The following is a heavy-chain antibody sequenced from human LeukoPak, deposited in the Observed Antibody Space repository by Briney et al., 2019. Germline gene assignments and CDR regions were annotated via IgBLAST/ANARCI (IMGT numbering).Heavy chain of an antibody. V-gene: IGHV4-34*01. Sequence: SETLSLTCALYRGTFSGYYWSWIRQSPGKGLEWVAEINHRGSTNYNPSLKSRVTISVDTSKRQFSLKVTSVTAADTAVYYCARAEWELGEADSWGQGTPVTVSS. J-gene: IGHJ4*02. D-gene: IGHD1-26*01. CDR3: ARAEWELGEADS. CDR1: RGTFSGYY. CDR2: INHRGST.